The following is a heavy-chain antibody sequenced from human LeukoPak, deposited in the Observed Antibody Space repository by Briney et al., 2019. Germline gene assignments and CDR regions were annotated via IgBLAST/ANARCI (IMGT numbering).Heavy chain of an antibody. CDR3: AAGPSYYDSSGYSRLDV. D-gene: IGHD3-22*01. Sequence: ASVKVSCKASGYTFTSYDINWVRQATGQGLEWMGWMNPNSGNTGYAQKFQERVTITRDMSTSTAYMELSSLRSEDTAVYYCAAGPSYYDSSGYSRLDVWGKGTTVTISS. CDR1: GYTFTSYD. V-gene: IGHV1-8*03. J-gene: IGHJ6*04. CDR2: MNPNSGNT.